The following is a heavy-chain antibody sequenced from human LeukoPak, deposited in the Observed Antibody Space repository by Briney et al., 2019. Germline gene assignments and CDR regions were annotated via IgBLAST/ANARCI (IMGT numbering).Heavy chain of an antibody. CDR3: ARDPLGNFWYFDL. D-gene: IGHD4-23*01. Sequence: PSETLSLTCTVSGGSISSYYWSWIRQTAGEGLEWIGRFYTSGSASYNPSLKSRVSLSVDTSKNQFSLKLSSVTAADTAVYYCARDPLGNFWYFDLWGRGALVTVSS. CDR2: FYTSGSA. V-gene: IGHV4-4*07. CDR1: GGSISSYY. J-gene: IGHJ2*01.